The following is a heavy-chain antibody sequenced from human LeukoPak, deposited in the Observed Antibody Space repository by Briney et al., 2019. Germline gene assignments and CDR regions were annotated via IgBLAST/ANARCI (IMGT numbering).Heavy chain of an antibody. Sequence: PSETLSLTCTVSGGSVSSGSYYWSWIRQPPGKGLEWIGYIYYSGSTNYNPSLKSRVTISVDTSKNQFSLKLSSVTAADTAVYYCARTIYGDPFDYWGQGTLVTVSS. J-gene: IGHJ4*02. D-gene: IGHD4-17*01. CDR2: IYYSGST. V-gene: IGHV4-61*01. CDR3: ARTIYGDPFDY. CDR1: GGSVSSGSYY.